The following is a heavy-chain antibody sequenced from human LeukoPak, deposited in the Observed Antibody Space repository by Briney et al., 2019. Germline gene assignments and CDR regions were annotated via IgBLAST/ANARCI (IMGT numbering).Heavy chain of an antibody. J-gene: IGHJ4*02. D-gene: IGHD6-19*01. V-gene: IGHV3-30*18. CDR2: ISYDGINK. CDR1: GFTLNTYG. CDR3: AKDRIGVATPKAYFDY. Sequence: PGTSLTLSCAASGFTLNTYGIHWVRPAPGKRLEGVAVISYDGINKDYADSVKGRFTISRDTSKNTVSLQMNNLRVEDTAVYYCAKDRIGVATPKAYFDYWGQGTLVTVSS.